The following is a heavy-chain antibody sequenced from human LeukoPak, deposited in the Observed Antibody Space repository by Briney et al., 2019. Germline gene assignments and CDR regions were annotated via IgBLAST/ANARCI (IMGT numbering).Heavy chain of an antibody. CDR2: ITGSGGST. V-gene: IGHV3-23*01. CDR1: GFTFSNYA. J-gene: IGHJ4*02. CDR3: AKDFLLGIVPTGTKDY. Sequence: QPGGSLRLSCAVSGFTFSNYAMSWVRQAPGKGLEWVSTITGSGGSTYYPDSVKGRFTISRDNSKNTLYLQMSSLRAEDTAVYYCAKDFLLGIVPTGTKDYWGQGTLVTVSS. D-gene: IGHD1-26*01.